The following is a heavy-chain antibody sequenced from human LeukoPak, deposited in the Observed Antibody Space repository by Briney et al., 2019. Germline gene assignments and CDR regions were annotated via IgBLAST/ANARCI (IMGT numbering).Heavy chain of an antibody. CDR1: GFTFSSYA. V-gene: IGHV3-23*01. J-gene: IGHJ6*02. Sequence: GGSLRLSCAASGFTFSSYAMSWVRQAPGKGLEWVSAISGSGGSTYYADSVKGRFTISRDNSKNTLYLQMNSLRAEDTAVYYCARPPGVLLWFGEPHYGMDVWGQGTTVTVSS. CDR2: ISGSGGST. D-gene: IGHD3-10*01. CDR3: ARPPGVLLWFGEPHYGMDV.